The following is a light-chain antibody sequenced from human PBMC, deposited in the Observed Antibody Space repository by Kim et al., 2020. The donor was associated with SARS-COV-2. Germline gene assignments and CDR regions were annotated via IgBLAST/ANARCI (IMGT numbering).Light chain of an antibody. Sequence: DIQMTQSPSSLSASVGDRVTIACRASQSIGSYLNWYQHKPGKAPKLLIYGASRLQSGVPSRFSGSGSGTDFTLTISSLQPEDFATYYCQQSYNTPWTFGQGTKVDIK. CDR3: QQSYNTPWT. CDR1: QSIGSY. CDR2: GAS. V-gene: IGKV1-39*01. J-gene: IGKJ1*01.